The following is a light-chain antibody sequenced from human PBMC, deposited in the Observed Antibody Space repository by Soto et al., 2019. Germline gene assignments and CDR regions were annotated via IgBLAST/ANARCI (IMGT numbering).Light chain of an antibody. Sequence: EIVLTQSPGTLYLSPGERATLSCRASQNVGSGYLAWYQQKPGQAPRLLLFGASNRTTGIPDRFSGSGSGTDFTLTITTLEPEDLAVDACQQYGSSPYTFGQGTKLEI. V-gene: IGKV3-20*01. J-gene: IGKJ2*01. CDR1: QNVGSGY. CDR3: QQYGSSPYT. CDR2: GAS.